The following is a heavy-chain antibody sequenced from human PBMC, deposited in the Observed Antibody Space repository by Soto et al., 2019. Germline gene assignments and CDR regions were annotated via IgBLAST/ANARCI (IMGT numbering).Heavy chain of an antibody. CDR3: ARGPQLWLPPSDY. CDR2: INPDTGDT. V-gene: IGHV1-2*02. Sequence: QMQLVQSGAEMRKPGASVKVSCKTSGFTFTGYYIHWVRQAPGQGLEWMGWINPDTGDTKYAQRFQGRVALTSATSINTAYMDLSRLRPDDTAVFYCARGPQLWLPPSDYWGQGTLVTVSS. D-gene: IGHD5-18*01. J-gene: IGHJ4*02. CDR1: GFTFTGYY.